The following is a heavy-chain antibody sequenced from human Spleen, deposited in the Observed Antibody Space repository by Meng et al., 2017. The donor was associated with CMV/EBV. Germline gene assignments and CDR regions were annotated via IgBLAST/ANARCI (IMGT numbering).Heavy chain of an antibody. CDR2: IYYTGST. CDR1: GGSVSSGSYY. Sequence: SETLSLTCTVSGGSVSSGSYYWNWIRQPPGKGLEWIAYIYYTGSTNYNPSLKSRVTISLDTSKNQFSLKLSSVTAADTAVYYCARNGDAYSFDIWGQGTMVTVSS. V-gene: IGHV4-61*01. D-gene: IGHD7-27*01. CDR3: ARNGDAYSFDI. J-gene: IGHJ3*02.